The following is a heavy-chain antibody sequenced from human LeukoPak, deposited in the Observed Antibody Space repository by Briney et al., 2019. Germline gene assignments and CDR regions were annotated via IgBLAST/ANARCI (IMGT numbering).Heavy chain of an antibody. CDR1: VYTYSSYR. J-gene: IGHJ3*02. V-gene: IGHV3-21*01. CDR3: ARESSVSFDI. Sequence: EAGGPLRLSCAASVYTYSSYRMNGVRQAPGKGLEWVSSIGWRSNPIYYADSVKGRFTISRDNAKNSVYLQMKSLRAEDTALYSCARESSVSFDIWGQGTMVTVSS. D-gene: IGHD6-25*01. CDR2: IGWRSNPI.